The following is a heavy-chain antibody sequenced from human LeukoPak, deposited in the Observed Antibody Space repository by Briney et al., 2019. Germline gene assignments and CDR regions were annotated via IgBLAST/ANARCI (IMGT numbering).Heavy chain of an antibody. V-gene: IGHV1-2*02. Sequence: GASVKVSCKASGYTFTGYYMHWVRQAPGQGLEWMGWINPNSGGTNYAQKFQGRVTMTRDTSISTAYMELSRLRSDDTAVFYCARVYYYASGRLGSWGQGTLITVSS. D-gene: IGHD3-10*01. CDR1: GYTFTGYY. CDR2: INPNSGGT. CDR3: ARVYYYASGRLGS. J-gene: IGHJ4*02.